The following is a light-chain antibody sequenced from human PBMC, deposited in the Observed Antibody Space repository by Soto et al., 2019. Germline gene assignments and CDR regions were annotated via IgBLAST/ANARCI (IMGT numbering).Light chain of an antibody. V-gene: IGLV4-69*01. J-gene: IGLJ2*01. CDR2: LNSDGSH. CDR3: QTWVTGIHI. CDR1: SGHCNYA. Sequence: QPVLTQSPSASASLRASVKLTCTLSSGHCNYAIAWHQQQPEKGPRFLMKLNSDGSHSKGDGIPDRFSGSSSGAERYLTISTLQSEDEADYYCQTWVTGIHIFGGGTKLPVL.